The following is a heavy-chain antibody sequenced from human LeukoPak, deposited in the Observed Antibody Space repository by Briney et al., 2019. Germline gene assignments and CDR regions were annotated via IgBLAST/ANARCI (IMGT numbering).Heavy chain of an antibody. CDR2: INHSGST. CDR3: ARSVGRELLWFGELLD. V-gene: IGHV4-34*01. CDR1: GGSFSGYY. D-gene: IGHD3-10*01. Sequence: PSETLSLTCAVYGGSFSGYYWSWIRQPPGQGLEWIGEINHSGSTNYNPSLKSRVTISVDTSKNQFSLKLSSVTAADTAVYYCARSVGRELLWFGELLDWGQGTLVTVSS. J-gene: IGHJ4*02.